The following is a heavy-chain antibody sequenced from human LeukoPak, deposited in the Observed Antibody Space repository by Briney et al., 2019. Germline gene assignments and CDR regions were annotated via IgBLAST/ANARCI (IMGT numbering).Heavy chain of an antibody. J-gene: IGHJ4*02. Sequence: GGSLRLSCTASGFSFSSFTMSWVRQAPGKELEWVSSINSDSNYIYYADSVKGRFTISRDNAKNSLYLQMNSLRAEDTAVYYCARSVVDAAFDYWGQGTLVTVSS. D-gene: IGHD2-15*01. CDR3: ARSVVDAAFDY. CDR1: GFSFSSFT. V-gene: IGHV3-21*01. CDR2: INSDSNYI.